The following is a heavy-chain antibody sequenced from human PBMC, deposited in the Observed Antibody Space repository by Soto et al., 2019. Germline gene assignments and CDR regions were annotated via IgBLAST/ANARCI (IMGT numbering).Heavy chain of an antibody. J-gene: IGHJ3*02. CDR2: IYPGDSDT. Sequence: GESLKISCKGSGYSFTSYWIGWLRQMPGKGLEWLGLIYPGDSDTRYSPSFQGQVTISADRSISTAYLQWSSLKASDTAMYYCARTYHYYDSSGSDAFDIWGQGTMVTVSS. CDR1: GYSFTSYW. CDR3: ARTYHYYDSSGSDAFDI. D-gene: IGHD3-22*01. V-gene: IGHV5-51*01.